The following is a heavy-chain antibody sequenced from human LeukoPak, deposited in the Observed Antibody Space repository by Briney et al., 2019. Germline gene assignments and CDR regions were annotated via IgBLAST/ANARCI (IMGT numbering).Heavy chain of an antibody. J-gene: IGHJ5*02. V-gene: IGHV4-4*02. CDR1: GGSISSSNW. D-gene: IGHD3-3*01. CDR3: ARGHNDFWSGPSKFDP. CDR2: IYHSGST. Sequence: SETLSLTCAVSGGSISSSNWWSWVRQPPGKGLEWIGEIYHSGSTNYNPSLKSRVTISVDTSKNQFSLKLSSVTAADTAVYYCARGHNDFWSGPSKFDPWGQGTLVTVSS.